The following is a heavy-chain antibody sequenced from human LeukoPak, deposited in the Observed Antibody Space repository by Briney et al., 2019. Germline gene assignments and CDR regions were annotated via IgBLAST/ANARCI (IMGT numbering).Heavy chain of an antibody. J-gene: IGHJ4*02. CDR1: GGSRSTTY. Sequence: SETLPLTCTVSGGSRSTTYWSWLRQPPGMGLEWVGYISNGGSTNYNPSLRSRVTISIDTSKNQFSLNLNSVTAADTAIYYCATVSTRGSPGYHYFFDSWGQGTLVTVSS. CDR3: ATVSTRGSPGYHYFFDS. CDR2: ISNGGST. V-gene: IGHV4-59*01. D-gene: IGHD3-22*01.